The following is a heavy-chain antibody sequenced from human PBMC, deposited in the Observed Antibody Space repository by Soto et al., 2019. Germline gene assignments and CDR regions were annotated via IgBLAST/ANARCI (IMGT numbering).Heavy chain of an antibody. CDR1: GYTFTSYT. D-gene: IGHD3-16*01. V-gene: IGHV1-3*01. Sequence: QVQLVQSGAEVKKPGASVKVSCKASGYTFTSYTMHWVRQAPGQRLEWMGWINAGNGNTKYSQKFQGRVTITRDTSASTAYMELSSLRSEDTAVYYCANALGLYYFDYWGQGTLVTVSS. CDR2: INAGNGNT. J-gene: IGHJ4*02. CDR3: ANALGLYYFDY.